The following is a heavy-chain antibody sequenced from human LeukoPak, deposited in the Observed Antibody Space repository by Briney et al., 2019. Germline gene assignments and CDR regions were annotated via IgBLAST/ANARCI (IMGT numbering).Heavy chain of an antibody. CDR1: GGSISRTGSF. Sequence: PSETLSLTCTVSGGSISRTGSFWGWIRQPPGKGLEWIGSIYSGGITYYNPSLKSRVTISEDTSKNQFSLKMTSMTAADTAIYYCWLEKVVAAYFDSWGQGTLVTVSS. CDR3: WLEKVVAAYFDS. V-gene: IGHV4-39*07. CDR2: IYSGGIT. D-gene: IGHD2-15*01. J-gene: IGHJ4*02.